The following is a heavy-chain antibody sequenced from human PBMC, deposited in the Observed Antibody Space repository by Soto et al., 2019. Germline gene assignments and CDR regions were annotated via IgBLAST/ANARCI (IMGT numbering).Heavy chain of an antibody. V-gene: IGHV4-4*02. D-gene: IGHD2-2*02. CDR1: GGSISSSNW. CDR3: ARDGSLVVVPAAIRDYYYGMDV. Sequence: SETLSLTCAVSGGSISSSNWWSWVRQPPGKGLEWIGEIYHSGSTNYNPSLKSRVTISVDKSKNQFSLKLSSVTAADTAVYYCARDGSLVVVPAAIRDYYYGMDVWGQGTTVTVYS. CDR2: IYHSGST. J-gene: IGHJ6*02.